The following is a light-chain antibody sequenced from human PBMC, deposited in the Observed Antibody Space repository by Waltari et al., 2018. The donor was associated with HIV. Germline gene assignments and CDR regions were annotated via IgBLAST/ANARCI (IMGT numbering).Light chain of an antibody. CDR3: LQYARSPRT. CDR2: DAS. J-gene: IGKJ1*01. Sequence: VLTQSPGTLSLSPGQRVTLSCGASQSISNSLAWYQQKPGRAPRRLVYDASIRATGIPDRFSGSGSGTYFTLTIPRLEPEDFALYFCLQYARSPRTFGQGTKVEIK. CDR1: QSISNS. V-gene: IGKV3-20*01.